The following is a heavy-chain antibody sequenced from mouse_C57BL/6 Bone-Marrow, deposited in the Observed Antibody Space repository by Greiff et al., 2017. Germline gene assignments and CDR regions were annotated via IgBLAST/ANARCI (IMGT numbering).Heavy chain of an antibody. V-gene: IGHV14-4*01. CDR2: IDPENGDT. CDR1: GFNIKDDY. D-gene: IGHD1-1*01. Sequence: EVKLQEPGAELVRPGASVKLSCTASGFNIKDDYMHWVKQRPEQGLEWIGWIDPENGDTEYASKFQGKATITADTSSNTAYLQLSSLTSEDTAVYYCTAIYYGSLGWFAYWGQGTLVTVSA. CDR3: TAIYYGSLGWFAY. J-gene: IGHJ3*01.